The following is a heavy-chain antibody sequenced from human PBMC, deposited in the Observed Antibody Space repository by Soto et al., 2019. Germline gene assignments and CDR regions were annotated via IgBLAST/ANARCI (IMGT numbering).Heavy chain of an antibody. CDR1: GGTFSSYA. J-gene: IGHJ6*02. CDR2: IIPIFGAA. D-gene: IGHD2-2*01. Sequence: VKVSCKASGGTFSSYAISWVRQAPGQGLEWMGGIIPIFGAANYAQKFQGRVTITADESTSTAYMELSSLRSEDTAVYYCARGVVPAARHYGMDVWGQGTTVTVSS. V-gene: IGHV1-69*13. CDR3: ARGVVPAARHYGMDV.